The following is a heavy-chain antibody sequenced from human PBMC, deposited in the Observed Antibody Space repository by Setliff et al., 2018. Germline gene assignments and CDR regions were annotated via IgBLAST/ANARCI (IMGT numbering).Heavy chain of an antibody. D-gene: IGHD2-21*01. CDR1: GYTFTSYA. CDR2: INAGNGNT. CDR3: ARDPKTFPHYYYYYGMDV. Sequence: ASVKVSCKASGYTFTSYAMHWVRQAPGQRLEWMGWINAGNGNTKYSQNFQGRVTITRDTSASTAYMELSSLRSEDTAVYYCARDPKTFPHYYYYYGMDVWGQGTTVTVSS. V-gene: IGHV1-3*01. J-gene: IGHJ6*02.